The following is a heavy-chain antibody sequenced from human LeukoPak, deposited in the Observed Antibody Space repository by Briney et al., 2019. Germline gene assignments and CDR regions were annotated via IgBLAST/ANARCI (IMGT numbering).Heavy chain of an antibody. CDR1: GYTFTSYD. J-gene: IGHJ4*02. Sequence: GASVKVSCRASGYTFTSYDINWVRQATGQGLEWMGWMNPNSGNTGYAQKFQGRVTMTRNTSISTAYMELSSLRSEDTAVYYCAREYYDSSGPGGDYWGQGTLVTVSS. V-gene: IGHV1-8*01. CDR2: MNPNSGNT. D-gene: IGHD3-22*01. CDR3: AREYYDSSGPGGDY.